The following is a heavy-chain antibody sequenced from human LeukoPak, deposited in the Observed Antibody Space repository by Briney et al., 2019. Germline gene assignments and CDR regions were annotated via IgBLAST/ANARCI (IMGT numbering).Heavy chain of an antibody. CDR2: ISYDGSGQ. Sequence: GGSLRLSCAASGFTFSSYAMHLVRQAPGKGLEWVALISYDGSGQYYTESVEGRFTISRDNSKNTLYLQVNSLRVEDTAVYYCARANRPFHTSGWYKDYWGQGTLVTVSS. CDR1: GFTFSSYA. V-gene: IGHV3-30-3*01. D-gene: IGHD6-19*01. CDR3: ARANRPFHTSGWYKDY. J-gene: IGHJ4*02.